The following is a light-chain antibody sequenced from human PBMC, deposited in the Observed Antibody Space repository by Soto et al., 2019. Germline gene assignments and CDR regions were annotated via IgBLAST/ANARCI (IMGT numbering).Light chain of an antibody. V-gene: IGKV3-15*01. J-gene: IGKJ4*01. CDR3: QQRSNWLT. CDR2: GAS. Sequence: EIVMTQSPATLSVCPLERAHLSYRASQSVSSNLAWYQQKPGQAPRLLIYGASTRATGIPARFSGSGSGTDFTLTISSLEPEDFAVYYCQQRSNWLTFGGGTKGDIK. CDR1: QSVSSN.